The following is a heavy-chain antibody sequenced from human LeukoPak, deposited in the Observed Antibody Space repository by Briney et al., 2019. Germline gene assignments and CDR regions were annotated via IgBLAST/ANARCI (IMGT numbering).Heavy chain of an antibody. J-gene: IGHJ5*02. CDR2: IWYDGNNK. D-gene: IGHD3-22*01. V-gene: IGHV3-33*01. CDR3: ARGEYYYGSSGYPWFDP. Sequence: GGSLRLSCAASGFTLSSYAMHWVRQAPGKGLEWVTVIWYDGNNKYYADSVKGRFTISRDNSKSTLYLQMNSLRAEDTAVYYCARGEYYYGSSGYPWFDPWGQGTLVTVSS. CDR1: GFTLSSYA.